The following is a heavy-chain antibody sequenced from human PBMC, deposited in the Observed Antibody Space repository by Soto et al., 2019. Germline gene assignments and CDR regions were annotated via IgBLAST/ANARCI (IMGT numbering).Heavy chain of an antibody. D-gene: IGHD3-22*01. Sequence: ASVKVSCKASGGTFSSYAISWVRQAPGQGLEWMGGIIPIFGTANYAQKFQGRVTITADESTSTAYMELSSLRSEDTAVYYCARDPSPNYDSSGYYPYYFDYWGQGTLVTVSS. CDR1: GGTFSSYA. V-gene: IGHV1-69*13. CDR3: ARDPSPNYDSSGYYPYYFDY. J-gene: IGHJ4*02. CDR2: IIPIFGTA.